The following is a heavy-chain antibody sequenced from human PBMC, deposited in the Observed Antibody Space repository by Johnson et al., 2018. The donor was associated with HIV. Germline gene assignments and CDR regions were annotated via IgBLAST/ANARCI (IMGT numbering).Heavy chain of an antibody. CDR2: IRWDGET. V-gene: IGHV3-43D*03. CDR1: GFTFDDYA. J-gene: IGHJ3*02. D-gene: IGHD3-10*01. Sequence: VQLVESGGAVVKPGGSLRLSCAASGFTFDDYAMHWVRQPPGKGLELVSLIRWDGETYYADSMKGRFTISRDSSKQSLYLQMNSLRPEDTALYFCAKDSDAFYYGSGDAFDIWGQGTVVTVSS. CDR3: AKDSDAFYYGSGDAFDI.